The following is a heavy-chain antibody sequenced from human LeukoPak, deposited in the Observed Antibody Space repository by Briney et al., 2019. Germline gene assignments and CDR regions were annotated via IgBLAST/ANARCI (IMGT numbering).Heavy chain of an antibody. Sequence: GGSLRLSCAASGFTFRNYWMHWVRQGPGKGLVWVARIDSDGSSTIYADSVKGRFTISRDNAKNTLYLQMNSLRAEDTTVYYCTRGGIWNGFDYWGQGTLVTVSS. CDR1: GFTFRNYW. CDR3: TRGGIWNGFDY. V-gene: IGHV3-74*01. CDR2: IDSDGSST. J-gene: IGHJ4*02. D-gene: IGHD1-1*01.